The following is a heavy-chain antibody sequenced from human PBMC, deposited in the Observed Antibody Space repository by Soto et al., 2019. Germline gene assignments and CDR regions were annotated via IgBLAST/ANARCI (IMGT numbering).Heavy chain of an antibody. Sequence: ASVKVSCKASRYTFTGYCIHWVRQAPGQGLEWMGWINPNSGVTKYAQKFQGRVTMTGDTSISTAYMELSRLRSDDTAVYYCAREGSSSSNYFQHWGQGTLVTVSS. CDR1: RYTFTGYC. D-gene: IGHD6-6*01. CDR2: INPNSGVT. CDR3: AREGSSSSNYFQH. J-gene: IGHJ1*01. V-gene: IGHV1-2*02.